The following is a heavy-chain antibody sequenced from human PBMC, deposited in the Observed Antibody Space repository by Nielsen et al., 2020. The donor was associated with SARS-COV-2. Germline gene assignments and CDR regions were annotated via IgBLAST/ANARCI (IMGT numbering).Heavy chain of an antibody. CDR3: ARDACSSTSCYGLYCYYYGMDV. Sequence: GESLKISCAASGFTFSSYWMSWVRQAPGKGLEWVANIKQDGSEKYYVDSVKGRFTISRDNAKNSLYLQMNSLRAEDTAVYYCARDACSSTSCYGLYCYYYGMDVWGQGTTVTVSS. CDR1: GFTFSSYW. CDR2: IKQDGSEK. D-gene: IGHD2-2*01. V-gene: IGHV3-7*01. J-gene: IGHJ6*02.